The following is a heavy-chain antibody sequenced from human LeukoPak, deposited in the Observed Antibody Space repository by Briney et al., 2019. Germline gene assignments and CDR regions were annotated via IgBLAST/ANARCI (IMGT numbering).Heavy chain of an antibody. CDR3: ASIGGDYYFDY. V-gene: IGHV1-8*02. CDR2: LNPHSGNT. J-gene: IGHJ4*02. Sequence: ASVKVSCKASGYNFNSYDINWVRQAPGQGLEWMGWLNPHSGNTGYAQKFQGRVTMTRNTSINTAYMELGSLRSEDTAVYYCASIGGDYYFDYWGQGTLVTVSS. CDR1: GYNFNSYD. D-gene: IGHD5-24*01.